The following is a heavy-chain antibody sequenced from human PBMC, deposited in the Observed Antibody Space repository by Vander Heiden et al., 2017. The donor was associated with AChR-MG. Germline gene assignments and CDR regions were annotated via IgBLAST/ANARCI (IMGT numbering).Heavy chain of an antibody. CDR1: GASISGSTYY. D-gene: IGHD3-22*01. Sequence: QLQLQESGPGLVKPSETLSLTCTVSGASISGSTYYWGWIRQSPGKGLEWIGSIYYSGSTYYNRSRNSRVTISVDTSENQFSLKLRSVKAEDTSVYYCLRHVSRGYYEDAFDICDLGTLVTVS. V-gene: IGHV4-39*01. CDR2: IYYSGST. J-gene: IGHJ3*02. CDR3: LRHVSRGYYEDAFDI.